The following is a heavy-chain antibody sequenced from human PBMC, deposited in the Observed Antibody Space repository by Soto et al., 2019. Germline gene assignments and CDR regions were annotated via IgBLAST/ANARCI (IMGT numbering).Heavy chain of an antibody. CDR2: IYYSGST. D-gene: IGHD3-22*01. CDR1: GGSISSSSYY. V-gene: IGHV4-39*01. J-gene: IGHJ4*02. Sequence: PSETLSLTCTVSGGSISSSSYYWGWIRQPPGKGLEWIGSIYYSGSTYYNPSLKSRVTISVDTSKNQFSLKLSSVTAADTAVYYCARTYYYYDSSGPDYWGQGTLVTVSS. CDR3: ARTYYYYDSSGPDY.